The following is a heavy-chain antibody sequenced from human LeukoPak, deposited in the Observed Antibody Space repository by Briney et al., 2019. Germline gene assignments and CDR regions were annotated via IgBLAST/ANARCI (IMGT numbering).Heavy chain of an antibody. Sequence: PGGSLRLSCAASGFTFSSYAMSWIRQPAGKGLEWLGRIYTSGTTNYNPSLKSRVTISVDTSKNQFSLKLSSVTAADTAVYYCAREACSGGICYDYYYYMDVWGKGTTVTVSS. CDR1: GFTFSSYA. CDR3: AREACSGGICYDYYYYMDV. J-gene: IGHJ6*03. CDR2: IYTSGTT. D-gene: IGHD2-15*01. V-gene: IGHV4-4*07.